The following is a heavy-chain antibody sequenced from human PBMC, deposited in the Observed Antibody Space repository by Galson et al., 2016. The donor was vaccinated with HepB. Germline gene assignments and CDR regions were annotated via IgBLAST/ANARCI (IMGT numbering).Heavy chain of an antibody. CDR2: VYRSGST. Sequence: SETLSLTCTVSSGSISYNYWSWIRQPPGKGLEWVGHVYRSGSTNYNPSLKSRVTISVDTSKNQFSLKLSSVTASDTAVYYCARDYDTSGDYYVRWHDPWSQGTLVTVSS. J-gene: IGHJ5*02. V-gene: IGHV4-4*08. D-gene: IGHD3-22*01. CDR3: ARDYDTSGDYYVRWHDP. CDR1: SGSISYNY.